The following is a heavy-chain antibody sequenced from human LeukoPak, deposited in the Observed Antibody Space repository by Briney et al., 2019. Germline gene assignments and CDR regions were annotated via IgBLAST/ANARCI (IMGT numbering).Heavy chain of an antibody. D-gene: IGHD3-22*01. J-gene: IGHJ4*02. CDR3: ARDPGYDSSGSYYVGFDY. CDR2: IYTSGST. CDR1: GGSISSYY. V-gene: IGHV4-4*07. Sequence: SETLSLTCTVSGGSISSYYWSWIRQPAGKGLEWIESIYTSGSTNYNPSLKSRVTMSVDTSKNQFSLKLSSVTAADTAVYYCARDPGYDSSGSYYVGFDYWGQGTLVTVSS.